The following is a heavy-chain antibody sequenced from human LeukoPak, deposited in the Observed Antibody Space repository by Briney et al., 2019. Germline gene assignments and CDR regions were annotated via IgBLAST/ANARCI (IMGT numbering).Heavy chain of an antibody. J-gene: IGHJ4*02. D-gene: IGHD3-22*01. CDR1: GFTFSSYW. Sequence: PGGSLRLSCAASGFTFSSYWMHWVRQAPGKGLEWVSVIYSGGSTYYADSVKGRFTISRDNSKNTLYLQMNSLRAEDTAVYYCWGYDSSGTASSPIGYWGQGTLVTVSS. CDR2: IYSGGST. CDR3: WGYDSSGTASSPIGY. V-gene: IGHV3-53*01.